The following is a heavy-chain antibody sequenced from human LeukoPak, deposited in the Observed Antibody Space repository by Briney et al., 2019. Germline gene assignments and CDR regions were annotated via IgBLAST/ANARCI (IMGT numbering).Heavy chain of an antibody. Sequence: GGSLRLSCAASGFTFSSYSMNWVRQAPGKGLEWVSSISSSSSYIYYADSVKGLFTISRDNAKNSLYLQMNSLRAEDTAVYYCARARGSYGFDYWGQGTLVTVSS. V-gene: IGHV3-21*01. J-gene: IGHJ4*02. CDR3: ARARGSYGFDY. CDR1: GFTFSSYS. D-gene: IGHD1-26*01. CDR2: ISSSSSYI.